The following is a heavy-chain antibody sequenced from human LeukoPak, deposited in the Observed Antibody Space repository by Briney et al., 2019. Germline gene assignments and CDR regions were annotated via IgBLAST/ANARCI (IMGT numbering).Heavy chain of an antibody. Sequence: PGGSLRLSCAASGFTFSSYPISWVRQAPGKGLEWVSTISGSGDSTHYADSVKGRFTISRDNSKNTLYLQLNGLRAEDTALYYCAKDRPGDGYNSDWGQGTLVTVSS. CDR2: ISGSGDST. V-gene: IGHV3-23*01. J-gene: IGHJ4*02. CDR3: AKDRPGDGYNSD. CDR1: GFTFSSYP. D-gene: IGHD5-24*01.